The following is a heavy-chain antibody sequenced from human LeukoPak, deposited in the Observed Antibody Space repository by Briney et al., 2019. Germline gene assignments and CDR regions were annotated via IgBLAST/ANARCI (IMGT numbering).Heavy chain of an antibody. CDR2: IYHSGST. CDR1: GYSISSGYY. Sequence: PSETLSLTCAVSGYSISSGYYWGWIRQPPGKGLEWIGSIYHSGSTYYNPSLKSRVTISVDTSKNQFSLKLSSVTAADTAVYYCARDSSGWPSLDHWGQGTLVTVSS. V-gene: IGHV4-38-2*01. J-gene: IGHJ4*02. CDR3: ARDSSGWPSLDH. D-gene: IGHD6-19*01.